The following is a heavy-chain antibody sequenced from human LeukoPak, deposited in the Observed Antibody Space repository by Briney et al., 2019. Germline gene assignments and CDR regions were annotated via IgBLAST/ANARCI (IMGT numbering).Heavy chain of an antibody. CDR3: ASGYSYKFMDV. V-gene: IGHV3-48*04. D-gene: IGHD5-18*01. Sequence: PGGSLRLSCAASGFTFSSYWMSWVRQAPGKGLEWVSYISSSGSNVYYADSVKGRFTISRDNAKNSLYLQMNSLRAADTAVYYCASGYSYKFMDVWGKGTTVTVSS. CDR2: ISSSGSNV. CDR1: GFTFSSYW. J-gene: IGHJ6*03.